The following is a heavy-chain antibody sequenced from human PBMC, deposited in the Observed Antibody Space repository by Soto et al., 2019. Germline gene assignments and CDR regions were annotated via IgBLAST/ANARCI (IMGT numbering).Heavy chain of an antibody. Sequence: GSLRLSFAASGFTFSSYAMHWVRQAPGKGLEWVAVISYDGSNKYYADSVKGRFTISRDNSKNTLYLQMNSLRAEDTAVYYCARGYLYSSSWYGDYFDYWGQGPLVTVSS. CDR1: GFTFSSYA. D-gene: IGHD6-13*01. J-gene: IGHJ4*02. CDR2: ISYDGSNK. V-gene: IGHV3-30-3*01. CDR3: ARGYLYSSSWYGDYFDY.